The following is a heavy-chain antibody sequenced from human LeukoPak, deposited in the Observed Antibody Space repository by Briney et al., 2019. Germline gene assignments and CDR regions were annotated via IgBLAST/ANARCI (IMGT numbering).Heavy chain of an antibody. Sequence: SETLSPTCTVSGGSISSYYWSWIRQPAGKGLEWIGRIFASGSTNYNPSLKSRVTMSVDTPKNQFSLKLTSVTAADTAVYYCAREYSSSSGKNAFDIWGQGTMVTVSS. D-gene: IGHD6-6*01. CDR2: IFASGST. J-gene: IGHJ3*02. V-gene: IGHV4-4*07. CDR3: AREYSSSSGKNAFDI. CDR1: GGSISSYY.